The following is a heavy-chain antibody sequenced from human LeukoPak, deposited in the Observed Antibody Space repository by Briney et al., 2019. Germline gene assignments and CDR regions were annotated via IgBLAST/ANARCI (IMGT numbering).Heavy chain of an antibody. CDR1: GYTFTNYG. J-gene: IGHJ4*02. Sequence: ASVKVSCKASGYTFTNYGMNWVRQTPGQGLEWMGWINTNTGNPMYAQDFTGRFVFSLDTSVSTAYLQISNLKADDTAVYYCARDRTMLREVISDYWGQGTLVTVSS. D-gene: IGHD3-10*01. V-gene: IGHV7-4-1*02. CDR3: ARDRTMLREVISDY. CDR2: INTNTGNP.